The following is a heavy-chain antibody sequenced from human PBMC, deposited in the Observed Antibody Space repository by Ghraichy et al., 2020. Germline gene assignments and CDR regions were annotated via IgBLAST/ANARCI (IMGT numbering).Heavy chain of an antibody. D-gene: IGHD6-19*01. J-gene: IGHJ5*02. CDR3: AGGLPYSSGWYVGFRWFDP. CDR2: INHSGST. Sequence: SETLSLTCDAYGGSFSGYYWSWIRQPPGKGLEWIGEINHSGSTNYNPSLKRRVTISVDTTKNQFSLKLSSVTAADTAVYYCAGGLPYSSGWYVGFRWFDPWGQGTLVAVSS. V-gene: IGHV4-34*01. CDR1: GGSFSGYY.